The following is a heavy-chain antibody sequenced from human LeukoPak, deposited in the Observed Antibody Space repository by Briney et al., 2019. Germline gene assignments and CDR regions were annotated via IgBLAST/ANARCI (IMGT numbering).Heavy chain of an antibody. Sequence: GASVKVSCKASGYTFTSYYMHWVRQAPGQGLEWMGIINPSGGSTSYAQKFQGRVIMTRDTSTSTVYMELSSLRSEDTAVYYCARDLVEGATGYYYGMDVWGQGTTVTVSS. CDR2: INPSGGST. D-gene: IGHD1-26*01. J-gene: IGHJ6*02. CDR3: ARDLVEGATGYYYGMDV. V-gene: IGHV1-46*01. CDR1: GYTFTSYY.